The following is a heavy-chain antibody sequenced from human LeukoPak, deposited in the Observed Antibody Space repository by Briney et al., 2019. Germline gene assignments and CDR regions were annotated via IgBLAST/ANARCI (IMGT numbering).Heavy chain of an antibody. CDR2: IYPGDSDT. D-gene: IGHD3/OR15-3a*01. Sequence: GESLKISCKGSGYSFTSYWIGWVRQMPGKGLEWMGIIYPGDSDTRYSPSFQGQVTISADKSISTAYLQWSNLKASDTAMYYCATLPRGLALGFDYWGQGTLVTVSS. J-gene: IGHJ4*02. CDR3: ATLPRGLALGFDY. V-gene: IGHV5-51*01. CDR1: GYSFTSYW.